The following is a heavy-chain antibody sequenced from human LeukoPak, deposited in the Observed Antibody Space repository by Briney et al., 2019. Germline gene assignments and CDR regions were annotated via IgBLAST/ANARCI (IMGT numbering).Heavy chain of an antibody. CDR3: ARGRRSGGITMIRGVKDRGWFDP. CDR2: VSNSGDYI. Sequence: PGGSLRLSCAASGFSFSSYRMNWVRQAPGKGLEWVSSVSNSGDYIHYADSVKGRFTISRDNSKNSLYLQMNSLRAEDTAVYYCARGRRSGGITMIRGVKDRGWFDPWGQGTLVTVSS. V-gene: IGHV3-21*06. J-gene: IGHJ5*02. D-gene: IGHD3-10*01. CDR1: GFSFSSYR.